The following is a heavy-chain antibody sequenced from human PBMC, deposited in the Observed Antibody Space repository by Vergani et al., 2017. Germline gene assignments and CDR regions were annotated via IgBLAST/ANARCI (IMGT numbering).Heavy chain of an antibody. J-gene: IGHJ3*01. CDR2: VLHSGSA. CDR1: GYSISRGYY. D-gene: IGHD3-16*01. CDR3: ARQFWVSQGVGAFDA. Sequence: QVQLQESGPGLVKPSETLSLTCSVSGYSISRGYYWGWIRQPPGKGLEWIATVLHSGSAYYNPSLRRRVTISVETSKNQFSLRLTTLTAADTAVYYGARQFWVSQGVGAFDAWGHGTEVSGSS. V-gene: IGHV4-38-2*02.